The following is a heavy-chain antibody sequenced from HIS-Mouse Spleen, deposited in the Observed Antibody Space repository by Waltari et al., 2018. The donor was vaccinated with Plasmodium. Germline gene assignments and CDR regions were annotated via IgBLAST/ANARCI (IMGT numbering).Heavy chain of an antibody. CDR1: GYTFTGYY. J-gene: IGHJ4*02. CDR2: INPNSGGT. D-gene: IGHD6-13*01. Sequence: QVQLVQSGAEVKKPGASVKVSCKASGYTFTGYYMHWVRQAPGQGLEWMGWINPNSGGTNYEQRVQGRVTMTRDTSISTAYMDLSRLRSDDTAVYYCARDLAAAGHFDYWGQGTLVTVSS. V-gene: IGHV1-2*02. CDR3: ARDLAAAGHFDY.